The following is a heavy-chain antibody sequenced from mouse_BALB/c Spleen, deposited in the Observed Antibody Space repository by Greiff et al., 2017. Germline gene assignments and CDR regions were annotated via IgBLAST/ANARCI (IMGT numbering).Heavy chain of an antibody. Sequence: EVQLQQSGPGLVKPSQSLSLTCTVTGYSITSDYAWNWIRQFPGNKLEWMGYISYSGSTSYNPSLKSRISITRDTSKNQFFLQLNSVTTEDTATYYCARSVYYDYEGFAYWGQGTLVTVSA. D-gene: IGHD2-4*01. CDR3: ARSVYYDYEGFAY. V-gene: IGHV3-2*02. J-gene: IGHJ3*01. CDR1: GYSITSDYA. CDR2: ISYSGST.